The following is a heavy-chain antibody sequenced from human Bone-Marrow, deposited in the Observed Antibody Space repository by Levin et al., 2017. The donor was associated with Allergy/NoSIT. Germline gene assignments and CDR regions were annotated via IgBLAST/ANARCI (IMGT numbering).Heavy chain of an antibody. CDR3: ATTHRSSWYLPLV. J-gene: IGHJ6*04. Sequence: NSGGSLRLSCKDSGYSFTSYWISWVRQMPGKGLEWMGRIDPSDSYTNYSPSFQGHVTISADKSISTAYLQWSSLKASDTAMYYCATTHRSSWYLPLVWGKGTTVSVSS. V-gene: IGHV5-10-1*01. CDR1: GYSFTSYW. CDR2: IDPSDSYT. D-gene: IGHD6-13*01.